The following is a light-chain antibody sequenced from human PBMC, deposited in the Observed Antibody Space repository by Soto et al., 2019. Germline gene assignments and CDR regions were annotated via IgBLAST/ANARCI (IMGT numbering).Light chain of an antibody. V-gene: IGLV1-51*01. CDR1: SSNLGNNY. Sequence: QSVLTQPPSVSAAPGQTVTISCSGSSSNLGNNYVSWYQHLPGAAPKLLIYDNNKRSSGIPDRFSGSKSGTSATLDITGLQTGDEADYYCGTWDSTLSGVFGTGTKVTVL. CDR2: DNN. J-gene: IGLJ1*01. CDR3: GTWDSTLSGV.